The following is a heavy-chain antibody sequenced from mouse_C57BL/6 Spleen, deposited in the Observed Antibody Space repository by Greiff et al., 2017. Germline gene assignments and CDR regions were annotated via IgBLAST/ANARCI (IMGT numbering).Heavy chain of an antibody. Sequence: VQLQQSGAELVRPGTSVKVSCKASGYAFTNYLMEWVKQRPGQGLEWIGVINPGSGGTNYNEKFKGKATLTADKSSSTAYMQLSSLTSEDSAVYFCARDYGSSFDYWGQGTTLTVSS. V-gene: IGHV1-54*01. D-gene: IGHD1-1*01. CDR3: ARDYGSSFDY. CDR2: INPGSGGT. J-gene: IGHJ2*01. CDR1: GYAFTNYL.